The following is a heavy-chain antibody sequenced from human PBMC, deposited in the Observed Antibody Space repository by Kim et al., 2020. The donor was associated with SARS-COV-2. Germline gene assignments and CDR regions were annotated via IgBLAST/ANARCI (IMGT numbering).Heavy chain of an antibody. D-gene: IGHD6-19*01. CDR3: ANSGWFRSFDN. J-gene: IGHJ4*02. CDR1: GFTFSSYV. CDR2: ISSSGGST. V-gene: IGHV3-23*01. Sequence: GGSLRLSCAASGFTFSSYVMSWVRQAPGKGLEWVSYISSSGGSTYYADSVKGRFTISRDNSKNTVFLEMNSLRPEDTAVYDCANSGWFRSFDNWGQGTLVTVPA.